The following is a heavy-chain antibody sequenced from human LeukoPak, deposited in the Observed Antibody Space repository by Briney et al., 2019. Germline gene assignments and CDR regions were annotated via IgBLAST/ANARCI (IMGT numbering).Heavy chain of an antibody. V-gene: IGHV3-74*01. Sequence: GGSLRLSCAASGFTSSSYWMHWVRLVPGKGLVWVSRISGDGTARNYADSVKGRFTISRDDAKNTVDLQMNSLRGEDTAVYYCVRGRGSYGWFDPWGQGTLVTVSS. D-gene: IGHD3-10*01. CDR1: GFTSSSYW. CDR2: ISGDGTAR. J-gene: IGHJ5*02. CDR3: VRGRGSYGWFDP.